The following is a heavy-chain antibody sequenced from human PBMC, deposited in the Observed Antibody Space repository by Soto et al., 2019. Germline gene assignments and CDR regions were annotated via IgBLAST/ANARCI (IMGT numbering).Heavy chain of an antibody. CDR3: AHSRSATPAYFDY. J-gene: IGHJ4*02. D-gene: IGHD2-15*01. CDR1: GFSLTTSGVA. Sequence: QITLKESGPTLIKPTQTLTLTCTFSGFSLTTSGVAVGWIRQPPGKALEWLAVIYWNDGKRFSPSLRTRLTITKDTSKKQVVLTMTNMDPVDTATYFRAHSRSATPAYFDYWGQGTLVSVSS. V-gene: IGHV2-5*01. CDR2: IYWNDGK.